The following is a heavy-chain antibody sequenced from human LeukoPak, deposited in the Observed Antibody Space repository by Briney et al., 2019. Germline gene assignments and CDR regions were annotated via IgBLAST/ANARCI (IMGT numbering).Heavy chain of an antibody. J-gene: IGHJ4*02. CDR1: RFTFNNYA. Sequence: PGGSLRLSCAASRFTFNNYAMSWVRQAPGKGLEWVSAISGSGGSTYYADSVKGRFTISRDNSKNTLYLQMNSLRAEDTAVYYCAKDYRHIFTIFGVVMTFDYWGQGTLVTVSS. CDR3: AKDYRHIFTIFGVVMTFDY. CDR2: ISGSGGST. V-gene: IGHV3-23*01. D-gene: IGHD3-3*01.